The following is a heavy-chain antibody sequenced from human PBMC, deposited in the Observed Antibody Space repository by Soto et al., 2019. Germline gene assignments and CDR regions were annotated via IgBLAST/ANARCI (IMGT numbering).Heavy chain of an antibody. J-gene: IGHJ6*02. CDR3: AVTYCSSTSCYQDGMDV. V-gene: IGHV1-69*06. CDR2: IIPIFGTA. D-gene: IGHD2-2*01. CDR1: GGTFSSYA. Sequence: QVQLVQSGAEVKKPGSSVKVSCKASGGTFSSYAISWVRQAPGQGLEWMGGIIPIFGTANYAQKFQGRVTITADKSTSTAYMELSSLRSEDTAVYYCAVTYCSSTSCYQDGMDVWGQGTTVTVCS.